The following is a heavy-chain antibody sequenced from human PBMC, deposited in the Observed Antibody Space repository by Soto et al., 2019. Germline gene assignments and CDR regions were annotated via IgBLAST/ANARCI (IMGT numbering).Heavy chain of an antibody. J-gene: IGHJ6*02. CDR3: ARGTRVRGVKGVYYYGMDV. V-gene: IGHV1-69*06. CDR2: IIPIFGTA. CDR1: GGTLSSYA. D-gene: IGHD3-10*01. Sequence: GASVKVSCKASGGTLSSYAISWVRQAPGQGLEWMGGIIPIFGTANYAQKFQGRVTITADKSTSTAYMELSSLRSEDTAVYYCARGTRVRGVKGVYYYGMDVWGQGTTVTVSS.